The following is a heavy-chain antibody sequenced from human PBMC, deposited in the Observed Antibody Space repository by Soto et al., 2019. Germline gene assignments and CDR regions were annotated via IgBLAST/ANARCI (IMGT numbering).Heavy chain of an antibody. CDR3: ARAQYSSGWHWDWYYP. CDR2: TYYRSKWYN. CDR1: GDSVSSNSAA. J-gene: IGHJ5*02. D-gene: IGHD6-19*01. V-gene: IGHV6-1*01. Sequence: SQALSLTCAISGDSVSSNSAAWNWIRQSPSRGLEWLGRTYYRSKWYNDYAVSVKSRITINPDTSKNQFSLQLNSVTPEDTAVYYCARAQYSSGWHWDWYYPWGQRTPVTVST.